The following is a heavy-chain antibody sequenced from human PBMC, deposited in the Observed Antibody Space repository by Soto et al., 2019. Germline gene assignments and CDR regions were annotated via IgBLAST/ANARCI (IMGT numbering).Heavy chain of an antibody. CDR2: IIPILGIA. Sequence: QVQLVQSGAEVKKPGSSVKVSCKASGGTFSSYTISWVRQAPGQGLEWMGRIIPILGIANYAQKFQGRVTITADKSTRRAYMERSSLRSEDTAVYYCARDRYYDSSGYYYGAIDYWGQGTLVTVSS. V-gene: IGHV1-69*08. CDR1: GGTFSSYT. J-gene: IGHJ4*02. D-gene: IGHD3-22*01. CDR3: ARDRYYDSSGYYYGAIDY.